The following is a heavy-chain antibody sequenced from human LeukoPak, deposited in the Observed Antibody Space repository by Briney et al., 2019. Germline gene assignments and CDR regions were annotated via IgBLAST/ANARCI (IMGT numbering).Heavy chain of an antibody. V-gene: IGHV3-48*04. CDR2: ISSISSTI. J-gene: IGHJ4*02. CDR3: ARGGSGARYCSGGSCSTSYYFDY. D-gene: IGHD2-15*01. CDR1: GFTLSSYS. Sequence: QPGGSLRLSCAASGFTLSSYSMNWVRQAPGKGLEWVSYISSISSTIYYADSVKGRFTISRDNAKNSLYLQMNSLRAEDTAVYYCARGGSGARYCSGGSCSTSYYFDYWGQGTLVTVSS.